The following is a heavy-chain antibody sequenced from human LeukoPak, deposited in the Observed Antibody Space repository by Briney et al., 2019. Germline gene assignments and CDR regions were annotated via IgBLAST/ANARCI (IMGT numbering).Heavy chain of an antibody. V-gene: IGHV1-18*01. D-gene: IGHD3-3*01. J-gene: IGHJ4*02. CDR1: GYTFTSYG. CDR2: ISAYNGNT. CDR3: ARDKGYDFWSGYMMGIGRAGFTFDY. Sequence: GASVKVSCKASGYTFTSYGISWVRQAPGQGLEWMGWISAYNGNTNYAQKLQGRVTMTTDTSTSTAYMELRSLRSDDTAVYYCARDKGYDFWSGYMMGIGRAGFTFDYWGQGTLVTVSS.